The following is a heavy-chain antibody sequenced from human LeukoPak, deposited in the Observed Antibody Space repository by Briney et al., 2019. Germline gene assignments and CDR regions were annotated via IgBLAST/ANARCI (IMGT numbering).Heavy chain of an antibody. V-gene: IGHV3-74*01. CDR1: GFTFSSKW. CDR3: AKLGSFRGY. D-gene: IGHD6-13*01. Sequence: PGGSLRLSCVASGFTFSSKWMHWVRQAPGKGLVWVSTIKPDGSSTTYADSVKGRFTISRDNAKNTLNLQMNSLRAEDTAVHYCAKLGSFRGYWGQGTLVTVSS. CDR2: IKPDGSST. J-gene: IGHJ4*02.